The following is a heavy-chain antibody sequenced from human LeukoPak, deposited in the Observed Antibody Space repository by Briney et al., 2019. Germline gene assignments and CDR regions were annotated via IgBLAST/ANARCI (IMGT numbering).Heavy chain of an antibody. V-gene: IGHV3-30*02. Sequence: GRSLRLSCVASGFTFSTYAMHWVRQAPGKGREWMALIRSVGGNKYYTDSVKGRFTISRDNSKNTLYLQMNRLRVEDTAVYYCAKGLHSGSYLDALDIWGQGTMVTVFS. CDR2: IRSVGGNK. CDR1: GFTFSTYA. CDR3: AKGLHSGSYLDALDI. D-gene: IGHD1-26*01. J-gene: IGHJ3*02.